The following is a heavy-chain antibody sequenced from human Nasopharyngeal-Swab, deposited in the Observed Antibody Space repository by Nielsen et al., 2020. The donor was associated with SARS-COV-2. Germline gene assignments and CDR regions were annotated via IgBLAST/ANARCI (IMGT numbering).Heavy chain of an antibody. J-gene: IGHJ6*02. CDR3: ARNNDYVWGSYRSYYYYYGMDV. CDR2: ISAYNGNT. D-gene: IGHD3-16*02. Sequence: SVKVSCKASGYTFTSYSFSWVRQAPGQGLEWMGWISAYNGNTNYAQKLQGRVTMTTDTSTSTAYMDLRSLRSDDTAVYYCARNNDYVWGSYRSYYYYYGMDVWGQGTTVTVSS. CDR1: GYTFTSYS. V-gene: IGHV1-18*01.